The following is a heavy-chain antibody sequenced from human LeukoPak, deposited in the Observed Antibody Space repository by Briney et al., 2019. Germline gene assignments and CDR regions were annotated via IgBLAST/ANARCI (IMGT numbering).Heavy chain of an antibody. CDR3: AAYGDYEGAFDI. J-gene: IGHJ3*02. V-gene: IGHV4-59*08. Sequence: PSETLSLTCTVSGGSISSYYWSWIRQPPGKGLEWIGYIYYSGSTNYNPSLKSRVTISVDTSKNQFSLKLSSVTAADTAVYYCAAYGDYEGAFDIWGQGTMVTVSS. CDR2: IYYSGST. D-gene: IGHD4-17*01. CDR1: GGSISSYY.